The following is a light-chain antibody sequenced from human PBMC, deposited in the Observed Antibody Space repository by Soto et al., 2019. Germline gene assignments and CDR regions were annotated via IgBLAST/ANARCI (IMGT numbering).Light chain of an antibody. CDR1: QRVSSN. Sequence: EIVMTQSPATLSVSPGERATLSCRASQRVSSNLAWYQQKPGQAPRLIMYGASTRATGIPARFSGSGSGTAFTLTISSLQSEDFAFYYCQQYNNWPRGTWGQGTNLEIK. J-gene: IGKJ2*02. CDR3: QQYNNWPRGT. V-gene: IGKV3-15*01. CDR2: GAS.